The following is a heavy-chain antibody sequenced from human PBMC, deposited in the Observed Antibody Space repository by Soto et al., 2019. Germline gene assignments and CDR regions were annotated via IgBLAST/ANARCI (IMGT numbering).Heavy chain of an antibody. CDR1: GYTFTSYA. D-gene: IGHD3-10*01. J-gene: IGHJ6*02. CDR3: ARHGRTSDEVPDYRGEWDYYYGMDV. CDR2: INAGNGNT. V-gene: IGHV1-3*01. Sequence: ASVKVSCKASGYTFTSYAMHWVRQAPGQRLEWMGWINAGNGNTKYSQKFQGRVTITRDTSASTAYMELSSLRSEDTAVYYCARHGRTSDEVPDYRGEWDYYYGMDVWGQGTTVTVSS.